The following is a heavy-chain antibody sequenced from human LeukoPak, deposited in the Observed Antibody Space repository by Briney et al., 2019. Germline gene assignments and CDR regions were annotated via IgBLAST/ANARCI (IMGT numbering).Heavy chain of an antibody. D-gene: IGHD2-8*02. CDR3: ASGGKYCTGGACYGD. Sequence: GRSLRLSCAASGFIVSDDYISWVRQTPGRGLEWVSVIYSGGATFYADSVKGRFTISRDNSKNTVHLQMNSLRAEDTAVYYCASGGKYCTGGACYGDWGQGTLVTVSS. V-gene: IGHV3-53*01. J-gene: IGHJ4*02. CDR1: GFIVSDDY. CDR2: IYSGGAT.